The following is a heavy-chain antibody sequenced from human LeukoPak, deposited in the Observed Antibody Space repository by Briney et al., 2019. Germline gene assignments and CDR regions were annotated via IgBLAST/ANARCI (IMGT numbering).Heavy chain of an antibody. CDR1: GGSFRGYY. J-gene: IGHJ4*02. Sequence: SETLSLTCTVYGGSFRGYYWTWIRQSPGKGLQWIGEVIHSGATNYNPSLTSRLIISVDTSRNQFSLKLSSVTAADTAVYYCARGYDSGGYYAYFDYWGQGALVTVSS. D-gene: IGHD3-22*01. CDR3: ARGYDSGGYYAYFDY. CDR2: VIHSGAT. V-gene: IGHV4-34*12.